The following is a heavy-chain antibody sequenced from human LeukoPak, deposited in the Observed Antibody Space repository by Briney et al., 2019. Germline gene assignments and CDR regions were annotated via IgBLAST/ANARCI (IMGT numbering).Heavy chain of an antibody. CDR3: ASGRFNYYYYYMDV. D-gene: IGHD1-1*01. J-gene: IGHJ6*03. CDR1: GGTFSSYA. Sequence: SVTVSCKASGGTFSSYAISWVRQAPGQGLEWMGGIIPIFGTANYAQKFQGRVTITTDESTNTAYMELSSLRSEDTAVYYCASGRFNYYYYYMDVWGKGTTVTVSS. V-gene: IGHV1-69*05. CDR2: IIPIFGTA.